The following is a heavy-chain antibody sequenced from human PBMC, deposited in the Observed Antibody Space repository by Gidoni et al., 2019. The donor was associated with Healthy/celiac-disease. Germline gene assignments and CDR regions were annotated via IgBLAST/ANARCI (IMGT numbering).Heavy chain of an antibody. CDR2: ISGSGGST. CDR1: GFTFSSYA. J-gene: IGHJ4*02. CDR3: AKDLGMRSGWDLGY. V-gene: IGHV3-23*01. D-gene: IGHD6-19*01. Sequence: EVQLLESGGGLVQPGGSLRLSCAASGFTFSSYAMSWVRQAPGKGLEWVSAISGSGGSTYYADSVKGRFTISRDNSKNMLYLQMNSLRAEDTAVYYCAKDLGMRSGWDLGYWGQGTLVTVSS.